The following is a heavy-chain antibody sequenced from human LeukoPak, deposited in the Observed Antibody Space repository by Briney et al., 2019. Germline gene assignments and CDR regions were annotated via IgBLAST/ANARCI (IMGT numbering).Heavy chain of an antibody. CDR1: GGSICSYY. Sequence: SETLSLTCTVSGGSICSYYWSWIRQPPGKGLEWIGYIYYSGSTNYNPSLKSRVTISVDTSKNQFSLKLSSVTAADTAVYYCARAVAASNLIDYWGQGTLVTVSS. CDR3: ARAVAASNLIDY. V-gene: IGHV4-59*01. J-gene: IGHJ4*02. CDR2: IYYSGST. D-gene: IGHD6-13*01.